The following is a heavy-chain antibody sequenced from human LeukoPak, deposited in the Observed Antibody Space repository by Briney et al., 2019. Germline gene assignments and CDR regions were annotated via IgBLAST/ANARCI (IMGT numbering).Heavy chain of an antibody. CDR2: IKEDGSEK. Sequence: GGSLRLSCAASGFTFSDYYMSWVRQAPGKGPEWVANIKEDGSEKYYVDSVEGRFTISRDNAKNSLYLQMNSLRAEDTAVYYCARDEVWGQGTLVTVSS. CDR3: ARDEV. J-gene: IGHJ4*02. CDR1: GFTFSDYY. V-gene: IGHV3-7*01.